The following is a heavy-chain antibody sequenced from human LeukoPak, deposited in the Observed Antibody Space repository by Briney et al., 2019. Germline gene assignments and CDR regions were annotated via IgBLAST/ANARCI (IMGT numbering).Heavy chain of an antibody. Sequence: SETLSLTCAVYGGSFSGYYWSWIRQPPGKGLEWIGEINHSGSTNYNPSLKSRVTISVDTSKNQFSLKLSSVTAADTAVYYCARARTMVRGVITDWGQGTLVTVPS. CDR3: ARARTMVRGVITD. J-gene: IGHJ4*02. CDR1: GGSFSGYY. V-gene: IGHV4-34*01. D-gene: IGHD3-10*01. CDR2: INHSGST.